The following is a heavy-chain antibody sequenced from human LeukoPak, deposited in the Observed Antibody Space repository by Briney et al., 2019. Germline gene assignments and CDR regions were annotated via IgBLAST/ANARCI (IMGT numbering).Heavy chain of an antibody. CDR2: INWNGGST. CDR1: GFTFDEYG. CDR3: ARAGQRSGYPFDY. J-gene: IGHJ4*02. V-gene: IGHV3-20*04. Sequence: GGSLRLSWAASGFTFDEYGMGWVRQAPGKGLEWVSGINWNGGSTGYADSVKGRFTISRDNAKNSLYLQMNSLRAEATALYYCARAGQRSGYPFDYWGQGTLVTVSS. D-gene: IGHD3-3*01.